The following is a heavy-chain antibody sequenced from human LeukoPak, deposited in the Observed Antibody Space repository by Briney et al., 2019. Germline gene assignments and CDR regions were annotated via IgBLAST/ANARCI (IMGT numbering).Heavy chain of an antibody. V-gene: IGHV4-39*01. CDR2: MYYTGST. Sequence: SETLSLTCTVSGDSISSSSYYWGWIRQPPGKGLEWIGGMYYTGSTYYNPSLKSRVTISVDTSKNQFSLKLNSVTAADTAVYYCASIAVASYYFDYWGQGTLVPVSS. D-gene: IGHD6-19*01. J-gene: IGHJ4*02. CDR3: ASIAVASYYFDY. CDR1: GDSISSSSYY.